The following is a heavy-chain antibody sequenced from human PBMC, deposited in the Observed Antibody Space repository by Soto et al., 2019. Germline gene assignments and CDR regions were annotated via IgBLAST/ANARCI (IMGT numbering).Heavy chain of an antibody. CDR1: GFTFSSYA. V-gene: IGHV3-30*04. CDR2: ISYDGSNK. D-gene: IGHD1-26*01. J-gene: IGHJ4*02. CDR3: ARDRDPNSGSYFDY. Sequence: GGSLRLSCAASGFTFSSYAMHWVRQAPGKGLEWVAVISYDGSNKYYADSVKGRFTISRDNSKNTLYLQMNSLRAEDTAVYYCARDRDPNSGSYFDYWGQGTLVTVSS.